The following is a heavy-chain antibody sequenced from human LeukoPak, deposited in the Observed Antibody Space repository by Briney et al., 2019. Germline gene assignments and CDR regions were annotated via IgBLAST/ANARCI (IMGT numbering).Heavy chain of an antibody. V-gene: IGHV4-59*01. J-gene: IGHJ3*02. CDR3: AKTRVVPVAFYAFDI. D-gene: IGHD2-2*01. CDR2: IYYSGST. CDR1: GGSISSYY. Sequence: NPSETLSLTCTVSGGSISSYYWSWIRQPPGKGLEWIGYIYYSGSTNYNPSLKSRVTISVDTSKDQFSLKLSSVTAADTAVYYCAKTRVVPVAFYAFDIWGQGTMVTVSS.